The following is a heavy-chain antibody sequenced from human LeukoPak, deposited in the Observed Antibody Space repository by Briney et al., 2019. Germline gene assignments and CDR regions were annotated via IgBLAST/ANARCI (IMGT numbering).Heavy chain of an antibody. J-gene: IGHJ3*02. CDR1: GGTFSSYA. D-gene: IGHD3-22*01. CDR2: IIPIFGTA. Sequence: ASVKVSCKASGGTFSSYAISWVRQAPGQGLEGMGGIIPIFGTANYAQKFQGRVTTTTDESTSTAYMELISLRSDDTAVYYCAGVYYYDSSGYYYVHDAFDIWGQGTTVTVSS. V-gene: IGHV1-69*05. CDR3: AGVYYYDSSGYYYVHDAFDI.